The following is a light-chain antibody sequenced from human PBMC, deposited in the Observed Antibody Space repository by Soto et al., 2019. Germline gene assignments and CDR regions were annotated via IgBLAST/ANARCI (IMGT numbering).Light chain of an antibody. Sequence: QSVLTQPPSMSAAPGQKVPISCSGSSSNIGDNFVSWYQHLPGTAPKLLIFDNSQRPSEIPDRFFGSKSGTIATLAITGPQTGDEAGYYCATWDSKLSAVVFGGGTKVTVL. CDR1: SSNIGDNF. CDR3: ATWDSKLSAVV. V-gene: IGLV1-51*01. CDR2: DNS. J-gene: IGLJ2*01.